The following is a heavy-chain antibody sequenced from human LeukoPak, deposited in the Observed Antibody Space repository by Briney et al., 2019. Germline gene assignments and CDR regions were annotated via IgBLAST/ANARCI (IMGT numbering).Heavy chain of an antibody. Sequence: PSETLSLTYTVSGGSISSYYWSWIRQPPGKGLEWIGYIYYTGSTNYNPSLKSRVTISVDTSKNQFSLKLSSVTAADTAVYYCARHDYGSFDYWGQGTLVTVSS. CDR1: GGSISSYY. J-gene: IGHJ4*02. D-gene: IGHD4-17*01. CDR3: ARHDYGSFDY. CDR2: IYYTGST. V-gene: IGHV4-59*08.